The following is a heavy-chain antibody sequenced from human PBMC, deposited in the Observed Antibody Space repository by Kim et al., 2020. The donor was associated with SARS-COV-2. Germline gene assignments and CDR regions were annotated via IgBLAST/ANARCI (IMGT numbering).Heavy chain of an antibody. CDR2: IKQDGREK. Sequence: GGSLRLSCAASGFTFSSYWMSWVRQAPGKGLEYVANIKQDGREKYYVDSVKGRFTISRDNADNSLYLQMNSLRAEDTAVYYCARGGCNTSPYTHCHYSYYRGMDVWGQGTTVTVSS. CDR1: GFTFSSYW. CDR3: ARGGCNTSPYTHCHYSYYRGMDV. V-gene: IGHV3-7*01. D-gene: IGHD2-2*01. J-gene: IGHJ6*02.